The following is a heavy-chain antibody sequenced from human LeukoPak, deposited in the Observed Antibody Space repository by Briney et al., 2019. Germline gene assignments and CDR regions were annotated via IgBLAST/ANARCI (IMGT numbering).Heavy chain of an antibody. CDR2: IIPILGIA. J-gene: IGHJ4*02. V-gene: IGHV1-69*04. Sequence: SVKVSCKASGGTFSSYAISWVRQAPGQGLEWMGRIIPILGIANYAQKFQGRVTITADKSTSTAYMELSSLRSEDTAVYYCASKVYGSGSLDYWGQGTLVTVSS. CDR1: GGTFSSYA. CDR3: ASKVYGSGSLDY. D-gene: IGHD3-10*01.